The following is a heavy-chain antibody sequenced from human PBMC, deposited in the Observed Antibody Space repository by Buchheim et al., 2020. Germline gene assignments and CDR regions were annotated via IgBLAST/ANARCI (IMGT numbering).Heavy chain of an antibody. J-gene: IGHJ6*02. D-gene: IGHD3-10*01. V-gene: IGHV3-48*01. CDR1: GFTFSSYS. CDR2: ISSSSSTI. Sequence: EVQLLESGGGLVQPGGSLRLSCAASGFTFSSYSMNWVRQAPGKGLEWVSYISSSSSTIYYADSVKGRFTISRDNTKNSLYLQMNSLRAEDTAVYYCANLRWFGELRYYYYYGMDVWGQGTT. CDR3: ANLRWFGELRYYYYYGMDV.